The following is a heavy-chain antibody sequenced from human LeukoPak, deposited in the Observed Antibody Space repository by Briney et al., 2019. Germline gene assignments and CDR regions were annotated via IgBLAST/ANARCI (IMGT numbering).Heavy chain of an antibody. CDR1: GITLSNYG. V-gene: IGHV3-23*01. Sequence: PGGSLRLSCAVSGITLSNYGMSWVRQAPGKGLEWVAGISGSGGGTNYADSVKGRFTISRDNPKNTLYLQMNSLRAEDTAVYFCAKRGVVIRVILVGFHKEAYYFDSWGQRALVTVSS. CDR3: AKRGVVIRVILVGFHKEAYYFDS. D-gene: IGHD3-22*01. CDR2: ISGSGGGT. J-gene: IGHJ4*02.